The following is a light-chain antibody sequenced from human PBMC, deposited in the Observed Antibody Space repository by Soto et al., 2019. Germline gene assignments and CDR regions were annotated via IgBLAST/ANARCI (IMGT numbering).Light chain of an antibody. Sequence: EMVLTQSPATLSLSPGERATLSCRASQSVGSYLAWYQQKPGQAPRLLIFDASNRATGIPARFSGRGSGTDFTLTISSLEPEDFAVYYCQQRGTWPLFGGGTKVEIK. V-gene: IGKV3-11*01. J-gene: IGKJ4*01. CDR1: QSVGSY. CDR2: DAS. CDR3: QQRGTWPL.